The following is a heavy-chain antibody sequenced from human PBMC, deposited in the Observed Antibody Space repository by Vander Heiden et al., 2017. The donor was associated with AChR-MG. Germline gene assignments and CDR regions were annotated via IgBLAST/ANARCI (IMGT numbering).Heavy chain of an antibody. J-gene: IGHJ4*02. V-gene: IGHV3-23*01. D-gene: IGHD1-1*01. Sequence: EVQLLESGGGFVQSGGSLRLSCAASGFTFSSYAMSWVRQDPGKGLDGFSIIGGVSDTNTYYADSVRGRFTISRDNSRNTLFLQLNSLRPEDTALYYCATVTPQRLRGLDSWGQGTLVTVSS. CDR1: GFTFSSYA. CDR3: ATVTPQRLRGLDS. CDR2: IGGVSDTNT.